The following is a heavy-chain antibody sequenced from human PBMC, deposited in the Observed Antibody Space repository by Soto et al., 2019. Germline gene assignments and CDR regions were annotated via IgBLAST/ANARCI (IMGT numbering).Heavy chain of an antibody. CDR1: GFSLTTDGAG. Sequence: QITLRETGPTLVNPTQTLTLTCTLSGFSLTTDGAGVGLIRQPPGKALEWLALIYWDDDKRYSPSLRSRLTITKDTSKNQVVLTMTNVDPVDTATYYCAHRPLDYNSYAPYFDYWGQGTLVTVSS. CDR3: AHRPLDYNSYAPYFDY. D-gene: IGHD4-4*01. J-gene: IGHJ4*02. CDR2: IYWDDDK. V-gene: IGHV2-5*02.